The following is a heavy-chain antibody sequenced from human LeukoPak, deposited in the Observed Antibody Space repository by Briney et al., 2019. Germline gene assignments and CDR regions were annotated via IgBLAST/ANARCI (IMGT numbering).Heavy chain of an antibody. CDR3: ATAVTTAGSFDY. D-gene: IGHD4-11*01. Sequence: ASVKVSCKVSGYTLTELSMHWVRQAPGKGLEWMGGFGPEDGETIYAQKLQGRVTMTEDTSTDTAYMELSSLRSEDTAMYYCATAVTTAGSFDYWGQGTLVTVSS. CDR2: FGPEDGET. V-gene: IGHV1-24*01. CDR1: GYTLTELS. J-gene: IGHJ4*02.